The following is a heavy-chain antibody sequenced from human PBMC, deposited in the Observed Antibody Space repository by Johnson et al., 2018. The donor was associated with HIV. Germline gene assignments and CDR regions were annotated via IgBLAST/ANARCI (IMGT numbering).Heavy chain of an antibody. J-gene: IGHJ3*02. Sequence: VQLVESGGGVVQPGRSLRLSCAASGFTFSSYAMHWVRQAPAKGLEWVAVISYDGSDKYYADSVKGRFTISRDNSKNTLYLQMNSLRAEDTAVYYCTTQQRADAFDIWGRGTMVTVSS. CDR3: TTQQRADAFDI. CDR1: GFTFSSYA. CDR2: ISYDGSDK. V-gene: IGHV3-30*04. D-gene: IGHD6-13*01.